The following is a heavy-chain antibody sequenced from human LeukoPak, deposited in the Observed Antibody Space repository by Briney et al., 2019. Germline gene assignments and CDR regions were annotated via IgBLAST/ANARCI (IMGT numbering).Heavy chain of an antibody. Sequence: PGGSLRLSCAASGFTFSSYGMSWLGQAPGKGLEWVSAISGSGGSTYYADSVKGRFTISRDNSKNTLYLQMNTLRAEDTAVYYCARANYYGSLIAVENWFDPWGQGTLVTVSS. CDR1: GFTFSSYG. CDR2: ISGSGGST. J-gene: IGHJ5*02. V-gene: IGHV3-23*01. D-gene: IGHD3-10*01. CDR3: ARANYYGSLIAVENWFDP.